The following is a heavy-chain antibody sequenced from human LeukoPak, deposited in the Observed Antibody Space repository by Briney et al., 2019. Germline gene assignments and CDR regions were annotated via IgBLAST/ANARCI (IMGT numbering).Heavy chain of an antibody. J-gene: IGHJ4*02. CDR1: GGSFSGYY. CDR3: AREGLHDSSGYYESDY. D-gene: IGHD3-22*01. CDR2: INHSGST. Sequence: SETLSLTCAVYGGSFSGYYWSWIRQPPGKGLEWLGEINHSGSTNYNPSLKSRVTISVDTSKNQFSLKLSSVTAADTAVYYCAREGLHDSSGYYESDYWGQGTLVTVSS. V-gene: IGHV4-34*01.